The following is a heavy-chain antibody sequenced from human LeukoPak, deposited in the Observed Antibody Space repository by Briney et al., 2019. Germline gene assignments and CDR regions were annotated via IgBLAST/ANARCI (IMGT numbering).Heavy chain of an antibody. D-gene: IGHD3-10*01. CDR2: ISGSGGST. V-gene: IGHV3-23*01. CDR3: LLLWFVEVPHNWFDP. CDR1: GFTFSSYA. Sequence: GGSLRLSCAASGFTFSSYAMSWVRQAPGKGLEWVSAISGSGGSTYYADSVKGRFTISRDNSKNTLYLQMNSLRAEDTAVYYCLLLWFVEVPHNWFDPWGQGTLSPSPQ. J-gene: IGHJ5*02.